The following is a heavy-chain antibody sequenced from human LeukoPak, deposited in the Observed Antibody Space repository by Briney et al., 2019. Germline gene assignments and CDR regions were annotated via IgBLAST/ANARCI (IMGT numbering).Heavy chain of an antibody. V-gene: IGHV4-61*02. Sequence: PSETLSLTCTVSGGSISSGSYYWSWIRQPAGKGLEWIGRIYTSGSTNYNPSLKSRVTISVDTSKNQFSLKLSSVTAADTVVYYCARVGVGTFDYWGQGTLVTVSS. J-gene: IGHJ4*02. CDR1: GGSISSGSYY. CDR2: IYTSGST. D-gene: IGHD3-3*01. CDR3: ARVGVGTFDY.